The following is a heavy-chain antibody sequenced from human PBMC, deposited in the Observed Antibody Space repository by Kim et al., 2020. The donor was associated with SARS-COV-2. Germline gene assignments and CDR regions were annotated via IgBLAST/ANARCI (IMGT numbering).Heavy chain of an antibody. CDR3: ARSDPKYSSGWTNWFDP. V-gene: IGHV3-13*01. CDR2: IGTAGDT. CDR1: GFIFSNYD. J-gene: IGHJ5*02. Sequence: GGSLRLSCAASGFIFSNYDMHWVRQVTGKGLEWVSAIGTAGDTYYADSVKGRFTISRENAKNSMYLQMNSLRVGDTAVYYCARSDPKYSSGWTNWFDPWGQGTLVTVSS. D-gene: IGHD6-19*01.